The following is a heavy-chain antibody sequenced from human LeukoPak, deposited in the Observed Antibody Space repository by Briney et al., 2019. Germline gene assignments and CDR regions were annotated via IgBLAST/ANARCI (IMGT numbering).Heavy chain of an antibody. CDR2: IYHSGST. CDR1: GGSISSSNW. J-gene: IGHJ4*02. Sequence: SETLSLTCAVSGGSISSSNWWSWVRQPPGKGLEWIGEIYHSGSTNYNPPLKSRVTISVETSKNQFSLKLSSVTAADTAVYYCARTLIAAAGPYFDYWGQGTLVTVSS. CDR3: ARTLIAAAGPYFDY. V-gene: IGHV4-4*02. D-gene: IGHD6-13*01.